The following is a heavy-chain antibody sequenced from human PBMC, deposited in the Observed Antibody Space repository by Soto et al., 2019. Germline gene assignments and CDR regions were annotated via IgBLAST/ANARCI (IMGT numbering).Heavy chain of an antibody. V-gene: IGHV3-7*01. CDR1: GFTFSSYW. CDR3: ARDGIYCSGGSCFYYYYMDV. J-gene: IGHJ6*03. D-gene: IGHD2-15*01. Sequence: SGGSLRLSCAASGFTFSSYWMSWVRQAPGKGLEWVANIKQDGSEKYYVDSVKGRFTISRDNAKNSLYLQMNSLRAEDTAVYYCARDGIYCSGGSCFYYYYMDVWGKGTTVTVSS. CDR2: IKQDGSEK.